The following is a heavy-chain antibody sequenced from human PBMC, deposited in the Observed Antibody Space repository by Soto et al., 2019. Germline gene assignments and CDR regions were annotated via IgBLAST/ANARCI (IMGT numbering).Heavy chain of an antibody. J-gene: IGHJ6*02. CDR1: GYIFTSYG. CDR2: INPNNSNT. D-gene: IGHD3-3*01. CDR3: AIDLMIFGVVISRDYYYYGMDV. Sequence: GASVKVSCKPSGYIFTSYGIAWARQAPGQGHEWMGWINPNNSNTNYAKKNKGRVTMTTDTSTSTAYMELRSLRSDDTAVYYCAIDLMIFGVVISRDYYYYGMDVWGQGTTVTVSS. V-gene: IGHV1-18*01.